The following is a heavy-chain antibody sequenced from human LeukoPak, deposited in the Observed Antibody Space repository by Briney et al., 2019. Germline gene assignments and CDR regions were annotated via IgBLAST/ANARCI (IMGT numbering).Heavy chain of an antibody. CDR1: GGSISSGSYY. V-gene: IGHV4-61*02. CDR2: IYTSGSI. J-gene: IGHJ4*02. D-gene: IGHD1-26*01. Sequence: KASQTLSLTCTVSGGSISSGSYYWSWIRQPAGKGLEWIGRIYTSGSINYNPSLKSRVTISVDTSKNQFSLKLSSVTAADTAVYYCARAKWELLFDYWGQGTLVTVSS. CDR3: ARAKWELLFDY.